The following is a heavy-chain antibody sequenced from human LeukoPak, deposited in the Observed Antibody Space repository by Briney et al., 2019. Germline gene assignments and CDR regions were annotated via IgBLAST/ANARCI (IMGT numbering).Heavy chain of an antibody. Sequence: SVKVSCKASGGTFSSYAISWVRQAPGQGLEWMGGIIPIFGTANYAQKFQGRVTITADESTSTAYMELSSLRSEDTAVYYCARGPTRAPVTVTSYYFDYWGQGTLVTVSS. CDR1: GGTFSSYA. CDR2: IIPIFGTA. V-gene: IGHV1-69*13. J-gene: IGHJ4*02. D-gene: IGHD4-17*01. CDR3: ARGPTRAPVTVTSYYFDY.